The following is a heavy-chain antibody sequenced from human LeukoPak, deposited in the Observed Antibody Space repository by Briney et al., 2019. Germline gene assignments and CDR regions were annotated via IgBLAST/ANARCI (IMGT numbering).Heavy chain of an antibody. V-gene: IGHV3-30*18. CDR2: ISYYGRNK. CDR1: GFTFSSYG. CDR3: VKDGGPIVVTYDY. Sequence: GGSLRLSCAASGFTFSSYGMHWVGQAPGKGLEWVAVISYYGRNKYYADSVKGRFTISRDNSKNTLYLQMNGLGAEDKAVYYCVKDGGPIVVTYDYWGQGTLVTVSS. D-gene: IGHD4-23*01. J-gene: IGHJ4*02.